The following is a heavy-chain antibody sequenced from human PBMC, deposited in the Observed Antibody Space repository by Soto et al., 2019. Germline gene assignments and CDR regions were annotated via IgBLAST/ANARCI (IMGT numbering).Heavy chain of an antibody. Sequence: SVKVSCKTSGATFSSYAISWVRQAPGQGLEWMGGIVPPFRTTNYAQKFQGRVTITADTSTYTGYMELRGLRSGDTAVYYCARGGYGSTWSNLLDRYGLDVWGQGTTVTVSS. V-gene: IGHV1-69*06. CDR1: GATFSSYA. J-gene: IGHJ6*02. CDR2: IVPPFRTT. CDR3: ARGGYGSTWSNLLDRYGLDV. D-gene: IGHD2-15*01.